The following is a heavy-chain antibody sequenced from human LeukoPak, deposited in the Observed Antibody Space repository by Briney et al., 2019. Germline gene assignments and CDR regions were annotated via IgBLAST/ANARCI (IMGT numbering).Heavy chain of an antibody. J-gene: IGHJ4*02. V-gene: IGHV1-58*01. D-gene: IGHD2-15*01. CDR2: IDVGSGNT. CDR3: AAGYCSGGSCYRDFDY. Sequence: SVKVSCKASGFTFTSSAVQWVRQARGQRLEWIGWIDVGSGNTNYAQKFQERVTITRDMSTSTAYMELSSLRSEDTAVYYCAAGYCSGGSCYRDFDYWGQGTLVTVSS. CDR1: GFTFTSSA.